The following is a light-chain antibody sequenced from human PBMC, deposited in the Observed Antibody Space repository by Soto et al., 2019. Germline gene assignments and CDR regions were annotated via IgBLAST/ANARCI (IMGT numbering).Light chain of an antibody. CDR3: MQPLKTPWT. V-gene: IGKV2-28*01. Sequence: DIVMTQSPLSLPVTPGEPASISCRSSQSLLNSNGNDYLDWYLQKPGQSPQPLIYLGSNRASGVPDRFSGSGSGTDFTLKISRVEAVDVGVYYCMQPLKTPWTFGQGTKVEI. CDR1: QSLLNSNGNDY. CDR2: LGS. J-gene: IGKJ1*01.